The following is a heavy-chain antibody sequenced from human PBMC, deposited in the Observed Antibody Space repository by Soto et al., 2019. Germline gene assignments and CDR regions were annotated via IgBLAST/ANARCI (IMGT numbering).Heavy chain of an antibody. CDR1: GGSFSSSSYY. D-gene: IGHD1-26*01. Sequence: QLQLQGSGPGLVKPSETLSLTCTVSGGSFSSSSYYWGWIRQPPGKGLEWIGSIYYSGSTYYNPSLKSRVTISVDTSKTQSSLNLSSVTAADTAVYYCARHGGSYYDDAFDIWGQGPMVTVSS. V-gene: IGHV4-39*01. J-gene: IGHJ3*02. CDR3: ARHGGSYYDDAFDI. CDR2: IYYSGST.